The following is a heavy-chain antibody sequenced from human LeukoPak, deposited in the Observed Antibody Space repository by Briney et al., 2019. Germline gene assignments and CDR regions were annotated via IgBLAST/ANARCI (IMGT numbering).Heavy chain of an antibody. D-gene: IGHD1-26*01. V-gene: IGHV4-34*01. CDR1: GGSFRGYY. CDR2: INHSGST. CDR3: ASKWELRHY. Sequence: SETLSLTCAVYGGSFRGYYWSWIRQPPGKGLEWIGEINHSGSTNYNPSLKSRVTISVDASKNQFSLKLSSVTAADTAVYYCASKWELRHYWGQGTLVTVSS. J-gene: IGHJ4*02.